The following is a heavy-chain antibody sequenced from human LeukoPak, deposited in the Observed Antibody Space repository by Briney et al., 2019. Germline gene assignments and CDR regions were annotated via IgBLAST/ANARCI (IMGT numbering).Heavy chain of an antibody. CDR2: IYYSGST. CDR1: GGSISSSSYY. J-gene: IGHJ4*02. Sequence: SETLSLTCTVSGGSISSSSYYWGWVRQPPGKGLEWIVSIYYSGSTYYNPSLKSRVTISVDTSKNQFSLKLSSVPAADTAVYYCAPLADYYDGSGYYYWGQGTLVTVSS. D-gene: IGHD3-22*01. CDR3: APLADYYDGSGYYY. V-gene: IGHV4-39*07.